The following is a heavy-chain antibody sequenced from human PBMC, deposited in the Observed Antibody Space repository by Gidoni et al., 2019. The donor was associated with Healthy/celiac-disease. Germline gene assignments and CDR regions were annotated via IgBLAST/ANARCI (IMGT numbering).Heavy chain of an antibody. Sequence: QLQLQESGPGLEKPSETLSLTGTVSGGSLSSSSYYWGWIRQPPGKGLEWIGSIYYSGSTYYNPSLKSRVTISVDTSKNQFSLKLSSVTAADTAVYYCARSTIAARYFDYWGQGTLVTVSS. D-gene: IGHD6-6*01. CDR1: GGSLSSSSYY. V-gene: IGHV4-39*01. CDR3: ARSTIAARYFDY. J-gene: IGHJ4*02. CDR2: IYYSGST.